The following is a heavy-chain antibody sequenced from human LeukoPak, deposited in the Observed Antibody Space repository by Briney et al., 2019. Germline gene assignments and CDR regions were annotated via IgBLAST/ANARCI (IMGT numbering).Heavy chain of an antibody. D-gene: IGHD2-15*01. V-gene: IGHV3-53*01. CDR3: ARQTCSCSGGSCYCEGDFDY. CDR1: GFTVSSNY. Sequence: GGSLRLSCAASGFTVSSNYMSWVRQAPGKGLEWVSVIYSGGSTYYADSVKGRFTISRDNSKNTLYLQMNSLRAEDTAVYYCARQTCSCSGGSCYCEGDFDYWGQGTLVTVSS. J-gene: IGHJ4*02. CDR2: IYSGGST.